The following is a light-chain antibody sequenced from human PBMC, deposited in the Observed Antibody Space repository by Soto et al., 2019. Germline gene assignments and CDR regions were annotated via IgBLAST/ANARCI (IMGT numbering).Light chain of an antibody. CDR1: QSISSW. CDR2: DAS. V-gene: IGKV1-5*01. CDR3: QQYNSYST. J-gene: IGKJ1*01. Sequence: DIQMTQSRSTLSASVGGRVTISCRASQSISSWLAWYQQKPGKAPKVLIYDASSLESGVPSRFSGSASGTEFTLTISSLQPDDFATYYCQQYNSYSTFGQGTKVDIK.